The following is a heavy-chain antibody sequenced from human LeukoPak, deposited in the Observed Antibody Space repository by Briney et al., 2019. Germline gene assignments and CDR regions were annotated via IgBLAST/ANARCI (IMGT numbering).Heavy chain of an antibody. V-gene: IGHV3-30-3*01. Sequence: GGSLRLSCAASGFTFSSYEMNWVRQAPGKGLEWVAVISYDGSNKYYADSVKGRFTISRDNSKNTLYLQMNSLRAEDTAVYYCARDRAAAGRFDYWGQGTLVTVSS. CDR3: ARDRAAAGRFDY. J-gene: IGHJ4*02. CDR1: GFTFSSYE. CDR2: ISYDGSNK. D-gene: IGHD6-13*01.